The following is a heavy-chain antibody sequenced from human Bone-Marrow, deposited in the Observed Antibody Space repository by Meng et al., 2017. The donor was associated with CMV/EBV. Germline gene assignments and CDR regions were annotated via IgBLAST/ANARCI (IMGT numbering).Heavy chain of an antibody. V-gene: IGHV4-4*02. D-gene: IGHD2-2*01. Sequence: SCAVSGGSISSSNWWSWVRQPPGKGLEWIGEIYHSGSTNYNPSLKSRVTISVDKSKNQFSLKLSSVTAADTAVYYCARDQRARRQRVVVVVPAAKIWFDPWGQGTLVTVS. CDR2: IYHSGST. J-gene: IGHJ5*02. CDR1: GGSISSSNW. CDR3: ARDQRARRQRVVVVVPAAKIWFDP.